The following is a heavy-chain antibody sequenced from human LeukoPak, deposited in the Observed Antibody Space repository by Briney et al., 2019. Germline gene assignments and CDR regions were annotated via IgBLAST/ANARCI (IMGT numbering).Heavy chain of an antibody. D-gene: IGHD4-23*01. CDR2: INHSGST. J-gene: IGHJ4*02. CDR3: ARGSVVTPISDY. V-gene: IGHV4-34*01. CDR1: GGSFSGYY. Sequence: PSETLSLTRAVYGGSFSGYYWSWIRQPPVKGLEWIGEINHSGSTNYNPSLKSRVTISVDTSKNQFSLKLSSVTAADTAVYYCARGSVVTPISDYWGQGTLVTVSS.